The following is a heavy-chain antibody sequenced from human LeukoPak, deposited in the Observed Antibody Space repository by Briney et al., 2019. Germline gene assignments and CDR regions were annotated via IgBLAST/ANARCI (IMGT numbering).Heavy chain of an antibody. CDR2: IYSGGST. Sequence: GGSLRLSCAAYGFTVSGKYMSWVRQAPGKGLEWDSVIYSGGSTYYADSVKGRFTISKDNSKNTLYLQMNSLRVEDTAVYYCATVPTARYYMDFWGKGTTVTVSS. V-gene: IGHV3-66*02. D-gene: IGHD2-2*01. CDR3: ATVPTARYYMDF. CDR1: GFTVSGKY. J-gene: IGHJ6*03.